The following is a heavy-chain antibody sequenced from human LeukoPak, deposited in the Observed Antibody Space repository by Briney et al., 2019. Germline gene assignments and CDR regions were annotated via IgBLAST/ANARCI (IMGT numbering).Heavy chain of an antibody. V-gene: IGHV4-31*03. CDR2: IYYSGST. D-gene: IGHD3-10*01. Sequence: SETLSLTCTVSGGSISSGDYYWSWIRQHPGKGLEWIGYIYYSGSTYYNPSLKSRVTISVDTSKNQFSLKLSSVTAADTAVYYCARRMVRGVDFDYWGQGTLVTVSS. CDR3: ARRMVRGVDFDY. CDR1: GGSISSGDYY. J-gene: IGHJ4*02.